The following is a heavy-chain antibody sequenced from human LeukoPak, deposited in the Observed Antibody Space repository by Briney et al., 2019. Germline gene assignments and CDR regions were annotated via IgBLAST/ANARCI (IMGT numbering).Heavy chain of an antibody. Sequence: SETLSLTCTVSGGSINNYYWSWIRQPPGKGMEDIGHIYYSGFTNYNPSLKSRVTMSVDTSKNQFSLKLSSMTAADTAVYYCARYGSSSLRAGYYYYMDVWGKGTTVTVSS. D-gene: IGHD6-6*01. CDR2: IYYSGFT. CDR3: ARYGSSSLRAGYYYYMDV. J-gene: IGHJ6*03. V-gene: IGHV4-59*01. CDR1: GGSINNYY.